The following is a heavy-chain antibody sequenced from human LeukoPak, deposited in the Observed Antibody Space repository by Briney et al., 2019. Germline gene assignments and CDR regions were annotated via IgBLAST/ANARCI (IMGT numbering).Heavy chain of an antibody. J-gene: IGHJ4*02. V-gene: IGHV3-23*01. CDR2: ISDTSDDT. CDR1: GFTFSSYA. D-gene: IGHD3-16*01. Sequence: GGSLRLSCAASGFTFSSYAMSWVRQAPGEGLEWVSTISDTSDDTYYADSVKGRFITSRDNSKNTLFLQMHSLRAEDTAVYYCANDLFGYFDSWGQGTLVTVSS. CDR3: ANDLFGYFDS.